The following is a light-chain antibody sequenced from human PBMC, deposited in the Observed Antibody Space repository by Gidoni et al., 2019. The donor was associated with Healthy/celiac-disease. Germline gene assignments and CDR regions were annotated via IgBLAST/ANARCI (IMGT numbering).Light chain of an antibody. Sequence: DILMTQSPASLALSLGERATINCKSSQSVVYSSNNKNYLAWYQQKPGKPPKLLIYWASTRECGVPDRFSGSGSGTDFTLTISSLQAEDVAVYYCQQYYSTPWTFXXXTKVEIK. CDR1: QSVVYSSNNKNY. CDR2: WAS. V-gene: IGKV4-1*01. CDR3: QQYYSTPWT. J-gene: IGKJ1*01.